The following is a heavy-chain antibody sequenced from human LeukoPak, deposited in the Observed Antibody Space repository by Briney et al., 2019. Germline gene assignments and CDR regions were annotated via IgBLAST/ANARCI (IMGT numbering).Heavy chain of an antibody. J-gene: IGHJ4*02. CDR3: ARAPTYKELDY. V-gene: IGHV1-2*02. CDR2: INPNTGDT. D-gene: IGHD1-1*01. Sequence: ASVKVSCKASGYTFTDSYMHWVRQAPGQGLEWMGWINPNTGDTNYAQKFQGRVTMTRDTSISTAYMELSRLRSDDTAVYYCARAPTYKELDYWGQGTLVTVSS. CDR1: GYTFTDSY.